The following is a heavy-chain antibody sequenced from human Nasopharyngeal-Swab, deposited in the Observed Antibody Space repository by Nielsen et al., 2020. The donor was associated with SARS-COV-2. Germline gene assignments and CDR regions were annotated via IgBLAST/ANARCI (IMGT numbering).Heavy chain of an antibody. Sequence: GESLKISCVGSGFTLRNYDMGWVRQTPGKGLEWVSHISGSGGGTFYTDSVKGRFTISRDNSKNTLHLHMSSLRAEDTAVYYCAREFTVTQTSPYSGYAVYYYYGMDVWGQGTTVTVSS. CDR2: ISGSGGGT. V-gene: IGHV3-23*01. J-gene: IGHJ6*02. CDR1: GFTLRNYD. D-gene: IGHD5-12*01. CDR3: AREFTVTQTSPYSGYAVYYYYGMDV.